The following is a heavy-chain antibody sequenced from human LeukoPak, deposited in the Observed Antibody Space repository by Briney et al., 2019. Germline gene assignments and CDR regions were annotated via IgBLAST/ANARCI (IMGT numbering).Heavy chain of an antibody. CDR3: AKDISLDYYGSGSSHAFDI. V-gene: IGHV3-9*01. Sequence: GGSLRLSCAASGFTFDDYAMHWVRQAPGKGLEWVSGISWNSGSIGYADSVKGRFTISRDNAKNSLYLQMNSLRAEDTALYYCAKDISLDYYGSGSSHAFDIWGQGTMVTVSS. CDR1: GFTFDDYA. J-gene: IGHJ3*02. CDR2: ISWNSGSI. D-gene: IGHD3-10*01.